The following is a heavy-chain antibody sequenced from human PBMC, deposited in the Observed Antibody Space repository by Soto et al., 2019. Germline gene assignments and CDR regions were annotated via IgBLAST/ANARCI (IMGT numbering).Heavy chain of an antibody. J-gene: IGHJ5*02. D-gene: IGHD3-3*01. V-gene: IGHV4-34*01. CDR2: INHSGST. CDR3: ARGNYDFWSGYHYRGGWFDP. CDR1: GGSFSGYY. Sequence: QVQLQQWGAGLLKPSETLSLTCAVYGGSFSGYYWSWIRQPPGKGLEWVGEINHSGSTNYNPSLKSRVTISVDTSQNQFSLKLSSVTAADTAVYYCARGNYDFWSGYHYRGGWFDPWGQGTLVTVSS.